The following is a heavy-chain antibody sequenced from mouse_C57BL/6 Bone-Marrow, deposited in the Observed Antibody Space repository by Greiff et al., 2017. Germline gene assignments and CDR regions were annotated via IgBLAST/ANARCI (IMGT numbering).Heavy chain of an antibody. J-gene: IGHJ2*01. CDR1: GYTFTSYW. D-gene: IGHD1-1*01. Sequence: VQLQQSGTVLARPGASVKMSCKTSGYTFTSYWLHWVKQRPGQGLEWIGAIYPGNSDTSYNQKFKGKAKLTAVTSASTAYMERSSLTNEDAAVYYWTPIIITTVVAQDYWGQGTTLTVSS. CDR2: IYPGNSDT. CDR3: TPIIITTVVAQDY. V-gene: IGHV1-5*01.